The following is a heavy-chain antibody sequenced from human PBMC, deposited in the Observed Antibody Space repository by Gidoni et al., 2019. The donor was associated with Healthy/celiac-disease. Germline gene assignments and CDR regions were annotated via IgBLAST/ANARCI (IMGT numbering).Heavy chain of an antibody. D-gene: IGHD5-18*01. J-gene: IGHJ4*02. CDR3: VKGRGAMANYYFDY. Sequence: RFTISRDNSKNTLYLQMSSLRAEDTAVYHCVKGRGAMANYYFDYWGQGTLVTVSS. V-gene: IGHV3-64D*06.